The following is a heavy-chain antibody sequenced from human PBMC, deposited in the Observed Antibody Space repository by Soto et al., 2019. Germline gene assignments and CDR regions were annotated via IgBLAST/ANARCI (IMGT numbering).Heavy chain of an antibody. V-gene: IGHV1-18*01. CDR2: ISAYNGNT. Sequence: ASVKVSCKASGYTFTSYGISWVRQAPGQGLEWMGWISAYNGNTNYAQKLQGRVTMTTDTSTSTAYMELRSLRSDDTAVYYCARHYCSGGSCYRGWVWFDPWGQGTLVTVSS. D-gene: IGHD2-15*01. J-gene: IGHJ5*02. CDR1: GYTFTSYG. CDR3: ARHYCSGGSCYRGWVWFDP.